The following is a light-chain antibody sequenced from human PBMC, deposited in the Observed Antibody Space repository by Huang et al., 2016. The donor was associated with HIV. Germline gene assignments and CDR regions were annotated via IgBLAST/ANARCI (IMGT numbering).Light chain of an antibody. CDR2: GAS. J-gene: IGKJ2*01. V-gene: IGKV3-15*01. CDR3: QQYNNWPPYT. Sequence: EIVMTQSPAILSVSPGERATLSCRASQSVRSDLAWYQQKPGQSSRLLIYGASTRATGTPARLSGSGSGTDFTLTISSLQSEDFAVYYCQQYNNWPPYTFGQGTKLEIK. CDR1: QSVRSD.